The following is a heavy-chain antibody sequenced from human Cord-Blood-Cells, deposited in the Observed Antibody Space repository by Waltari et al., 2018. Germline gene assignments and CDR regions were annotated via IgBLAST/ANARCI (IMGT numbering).Heavy chain of an antibody. V-gene: IGHV3-43D*04. CDR3: VVAEENFDY. CDR1: GFTFDDYA. CDR2: ISWDGGST. D-gene: IGHD2-15*01. Sequence: EVQLVESGGVVVQPGGSLRLSCAASGFTFDDYAMHWVRQAPGKGLEWVSLISWDGGSTYYADSVKGRFTISRDNSKNSLYLQMNSLRAEDTALYYCVVAEENFDYWGQGTLVTVSS. J-gene: IGHJ4*02.